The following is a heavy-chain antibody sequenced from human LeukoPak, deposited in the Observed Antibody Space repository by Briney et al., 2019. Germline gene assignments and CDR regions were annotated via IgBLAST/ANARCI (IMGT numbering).Heavy chain of an antibody. J-gene: IGHJ4*02. CDR3: ARGHYYGSGSYFDY. CDR2: IYHSGST. V-gene: IGHV4-30-2*01. CDR1: GGSISSGGYS. D-gene: IGHD3-10*01. Sequence: SQTLSLTCAVSGGSISSGGYSWSWIRQPPGKGLEWIGYIYHSGSTYYNPSLKSRVTISVDRSKNQFSLELSSVTAADTAVYYCARGHYYGSGSYFDYWGQGTLVTVSS.